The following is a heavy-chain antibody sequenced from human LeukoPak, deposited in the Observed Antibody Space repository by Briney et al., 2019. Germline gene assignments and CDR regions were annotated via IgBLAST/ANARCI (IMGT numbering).Heavy chain of an antibody. D-gene: IGHD3-22*01. V-gene: IGHV4-38-2*02. Sequence: PSETLSLTCTVSGYSISSGYYWGWIRQPPGKGLEWIGSIYHSGSTYYNPSLKGRVTISVDTSKNQFSLKLSSVTAADTAVYYCARDSSYYDSSGYYYYWGQGTLVTVSS. CDR2: IYHSGST. CDR1: GYSISSGYY. CDR3: ARDSSYYDSSGYYYY. J-gene: IGHJ4*02.